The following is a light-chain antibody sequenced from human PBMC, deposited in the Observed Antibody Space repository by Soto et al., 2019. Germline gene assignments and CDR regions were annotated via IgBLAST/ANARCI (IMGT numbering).Light chain of an antibody. J-gene: IGLJ3*02. Sequence: QSALTQPASVSGSPGQSITISCTGTSNDVGTYNFVSWYQQHSGKAPKLMIYEVTNRAPGVSNRFSGSKSGNTAFLTVSGLQAEDEADYYCSSYTTNSAWVFGGGTQLTVL. V-gene: IGLV2-14*01. CDR1: SNDVGTYNF. CDR2: EVT. CDR3: SSYTTNSAWV.